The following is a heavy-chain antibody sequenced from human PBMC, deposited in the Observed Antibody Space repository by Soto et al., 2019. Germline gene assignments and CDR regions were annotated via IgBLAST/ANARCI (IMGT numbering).Heavy chain of an antibody. CDR3: ARAGYDFWSGRYYYGMDV. CDR1: GYTFTDYY. J-gene: IGHJ6*02. V-gene: IGHV1-2*04. D-gene: IGHD3-3*01. CDR2: INPNSGGT. Sequence: ASVKVSCKASGYTFTDYYMHWVRQAPGQGLEWMGWINPNSGGTNYAQKFQGWVTMTRDTSISTAYMELSRLRSDDTAVYYCARAGYDFWSGRYYYGMDVWGQGTTVTVSS.